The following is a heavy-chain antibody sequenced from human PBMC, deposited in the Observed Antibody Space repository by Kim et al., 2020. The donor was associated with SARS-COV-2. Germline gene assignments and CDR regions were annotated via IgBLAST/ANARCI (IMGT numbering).Heavy chain of an antibody. CDR3: AKEAGYCSGGACYGY. D-gene: IGHD2-15*01. Sequence: GGSLRLSCAASGSIFDTYAMSWVRQAPGKGLEWVSLIYSGNTRTYYGDSVKGRFPISRDNSKNTLDLQMNSLRAEDTAVYFCAKEAGYCSGGACYGYWGLGTLVTVSS. J-gene: IGHJ4*02. CDR2: IYSGNTRT. CDR1: GSIFDTYA. V-gene: IGHV3-23*03.